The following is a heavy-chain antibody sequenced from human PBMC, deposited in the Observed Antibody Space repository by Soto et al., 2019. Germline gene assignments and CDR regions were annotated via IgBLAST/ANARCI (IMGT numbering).Heavy chain of an antibody. CDR2: ISSSSSYI. D-gene: IGHD6-13*01. V-gene: IGHV3-21*01. CDR3: ASLYSSSWAYFDY. Sequence: EVQLVESGGGLVKPGGSLRLSCAASGFTFSSYSMNWVRQAPGKGLEWVSSISSSSSYIYYADSVKGRFTISRDNAKNSLYLQMNSLRAEDTAVYYCASLYSSSWAYFDYWGQGTLVTVSS. J-gene: IGHJ4*02. CDR1: GFTFSSYS.